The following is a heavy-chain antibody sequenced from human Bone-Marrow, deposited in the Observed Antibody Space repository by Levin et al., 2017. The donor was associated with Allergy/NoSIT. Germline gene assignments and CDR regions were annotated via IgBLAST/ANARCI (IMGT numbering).Heavy chain of an antibody. CDR2: IIPIFGTA. CDR3: ATQYSYGYFQFDY. J-gene: IGHJ4*02. V-gene: IGHV1-69*13. Sequence: SVKVSCKASGGTFSSYAISWVRQAPGQGLEWMGGIIPIFGTANYAQKFQGRVTITADESTSTAYMELSSLRSEDTAVYYCATQYSYGYFQFDYWGQGTLVTVSS. D-gene: IGHD5-18*01. CDR1: GGTFSSYA.